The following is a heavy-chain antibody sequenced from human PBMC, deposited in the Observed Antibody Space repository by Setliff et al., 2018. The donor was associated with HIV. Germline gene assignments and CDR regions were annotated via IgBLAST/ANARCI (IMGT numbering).Heavy chain of an antibody. Sequence: SVKVSCKASGGTFSSYAISWVRQAPGQGLEWMGGIIPIFGTANYAQKFQGRVTITADESTSTAYMELSSLRADDTAVYFCARNLGVAALGDDGQVDHYYYYMDVWGKGTTVTVSS. D-gene: IGHD4-17*01. V-gene: IGHV1-69*13. CDR3: ARNLGVAALGDDGQVDHYYYYMDV. CDR2: IIPIFGTA. J-gene: IGHJ6*03. CDR1: GGTFSSYA.